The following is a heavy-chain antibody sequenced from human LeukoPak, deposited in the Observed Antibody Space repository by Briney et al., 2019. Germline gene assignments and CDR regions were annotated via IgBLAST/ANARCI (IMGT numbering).Heavy chain of an antibody. CDR2: IYYSGST. CDR3: ARAHYFDY. V-gene: IGHV4-59*06. J-gene: IGHJ4*02. CDR1: GDSVSIYY. Sequence: SETLSLTCTVSGDSVSIYYWSWIRQHPGKGLEWIGYIYYSGSTYYNPSLKSRVTISVDTSKNQFSLKLSSVTAADTAVYYCARAHYFDYWGQGTLVTVSS.